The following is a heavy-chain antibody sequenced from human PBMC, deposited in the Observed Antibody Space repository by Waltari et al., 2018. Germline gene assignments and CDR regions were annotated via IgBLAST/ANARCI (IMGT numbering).Heavy chain of an antibody. V-gene: IGHV1-69*13. CDR1: GGTFSSYA. D-gene: IGHD3-22*01. J-gene: IGHJ4*02. CDR2: IIPIFGTA. Sequence: QVQLVQSGAEVTKPGSSVKVSCKASGGTFSSYAISWVRQAPGQGLEWMGGIIPIFGTANYAQKYQGRVTMTADESTSTAYMELSSLRSEDTAVYYCARVYYYDSSGYFDYWGQGTLVTVSS. CDR3: ARVYYYDSSGYFDY.